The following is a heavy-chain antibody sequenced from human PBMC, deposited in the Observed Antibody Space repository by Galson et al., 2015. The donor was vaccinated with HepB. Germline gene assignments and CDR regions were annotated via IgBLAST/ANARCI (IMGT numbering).Heavy chain of an antibody. CDR3: AREVVGATVWFDP. J-gene: IGHJ5*02. Sequence: ETLSLTCTVSGGSISSYYWSWIRQPPGKGLEWIGYIYYSGSTNYNPSLKSRVTISVDTSKNQFSLKLSSVTAADTAVYYCAREVVGATVWFDPWGQGTLVTVSS. D-gene: IGHD1-26*01. V-gene: IGHV4-59*01. CDR2: IYYSGST. CDR1: GGSISSYY.